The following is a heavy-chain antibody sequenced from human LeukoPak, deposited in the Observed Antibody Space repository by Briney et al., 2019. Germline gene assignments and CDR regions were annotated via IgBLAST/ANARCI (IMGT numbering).Heavy chain of an antibody. CDR2: ISYDGSNK. J-gene: IGHJ4*02. Sequence: PGGSLRLSCAASGFTFSSYGMHWVRQAPGKGLEWVAVISYDGSNKYYADSVKGRFTISRDKSKNTLYLQMNSLRAEDTAVYYCARGGQQLLWGQGTLVTVSS. V-gene: IGHV3-30*03. CDR3: ARGGQQLL. D-gene: IGHD6-13*01. CDR1: GFTFSSYG.